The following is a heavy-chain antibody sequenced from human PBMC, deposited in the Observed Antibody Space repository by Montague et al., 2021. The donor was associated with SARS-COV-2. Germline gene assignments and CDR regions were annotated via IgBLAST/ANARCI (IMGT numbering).Heavy chain of an antibody. D-gene: IGHD3-10*01. CDR2: IYSSGST. J-gene: IGHJ6*02. CDR1: GGSISSYY. CDR3: ARDRPRSYCYGSETYTWGGYGLCV. V-gene: IGHV4-4*07. Sequence: SETLSLTCTVSGGSISSYYWSWIRQPAGKGLEWIGRIYSSGSTNYNPSLKSRVTLSVDTSKTQFSLKLSSVTAADTALSYCARDRPRSYCYGSETYTWGGYGLCVWGQGTTGTGSS.